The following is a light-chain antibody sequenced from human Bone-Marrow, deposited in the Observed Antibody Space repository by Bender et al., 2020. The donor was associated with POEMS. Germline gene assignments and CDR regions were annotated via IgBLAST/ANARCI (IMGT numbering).Light chain of an antibody. Sequence: QSALTQPPSASGSPGQSVTISCTGTSSDVGGYDYVSWYQQHPGKAPKTMIFDVTNRPSGVSSRFSGSKSGNTASLTISGLQAEDEADYYCSSYTTTSTLGGVFGGGTKLTVL. V-gene: IGLV2-14*01. CDR2: DVT. CDR3: SSYTTTSTLGGV. CDR1: SSDVGGYDY. J-gene: IGLJ3*02.